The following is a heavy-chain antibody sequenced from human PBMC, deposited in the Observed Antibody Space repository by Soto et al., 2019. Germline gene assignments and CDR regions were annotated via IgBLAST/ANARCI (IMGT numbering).Heavy chain of an antibody. CDR1: GGSVTNHH. CDR2: IYYSGST. V-gene: IGHV4-59*02. D-gene: IGHD3-10*01. CDR3: ARYGSGSSVWFDP. J-gene: IGHJ5*02. Sequence: PSETLSLTCTVSGGSVTNHHLSWIRLPPGKGLEWIGYIYYSGSTIYNPSLKSRVTISVDTSKNQFSLKLSSVTAADTAVYYCARYGSGSSVWFDPWGQGTLVTVS.